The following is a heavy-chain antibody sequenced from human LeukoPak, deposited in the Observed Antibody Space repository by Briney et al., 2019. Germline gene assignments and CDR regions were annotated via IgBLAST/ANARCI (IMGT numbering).Heavy chain of an antibody. D-gene: IGHD1-26*01. Sequence: GGSLRLSCAASGFTFSNNAMSWVRQAPGKGLEWVSATSTSGGSAYYADSVKGRFTISRDNSKNTLYLQMDSLRADDTAVYYCARYSGSYYYPPAWDLWGQGTLVTVSS. V-gene: IGHV3-23*01. CDR3: ARYSGSYYYPPAWDL. CDR2: TSTSGGSA. J-gene: IGHJ4*02. CDR1: GFTFSNNA.